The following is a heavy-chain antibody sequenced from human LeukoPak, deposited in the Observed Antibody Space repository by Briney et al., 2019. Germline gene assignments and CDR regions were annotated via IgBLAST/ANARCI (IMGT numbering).Heavy chain of an antibody. J-gene: IGHJ4*02. CDR2: VYTSGST. Sequence: SETLSLTCTVSGGSISSGGYYWSWIRQPPGKGLEWIGRVYTSGSTNYNPSLKSRVNISLDTPKNQFSLKLISVIAADTAVYFCARLQWLSTPFFDYWGQGTLVTVSS. D-gene: IGHD6-19*01. CDR3: ARLQWLSTPFFDY. V-gene: IGHV4-61*02. CDR1: GGSISSGGYY.